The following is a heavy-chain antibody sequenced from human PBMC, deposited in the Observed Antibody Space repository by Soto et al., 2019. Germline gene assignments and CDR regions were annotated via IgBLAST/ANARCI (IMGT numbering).Heavy chain of an antibody. J-gene: IGHJ6*02. Sequence: GASVKVSCKASGYTFTNYDINWVRPATGLGPEWLGWMNPYGGNTAYAEMVQGRFAMTMNTPTTTAYLELRSLTSEDTAVYFCARGRSCGGGKCRELSVWGQGTTVTVSS. D-gene: IGHD1-7*01. CDR3: ARGRSCGGGKCRELSV. CDR2: MNPYGGNT. CDR1: GYTFTNYD. V-gene: IGHV1-8*02.